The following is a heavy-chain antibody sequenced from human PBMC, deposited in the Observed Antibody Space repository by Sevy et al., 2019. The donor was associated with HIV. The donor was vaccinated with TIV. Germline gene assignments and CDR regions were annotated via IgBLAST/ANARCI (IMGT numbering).Heavy chain of an antibody. CDR2: ISGSGGST. CDR3: AKDLTTTVTTCLDP. V-gene: IGHV3-23*01. J-gene: IGHJ5*02. Sequence: GGSLRLSCAASGFTFSSYAMSWVRQAPGKGLEWVSAISGSGGSTYYADSVKGRFTISRDNSKNTLNLQMNSLRAEDTAVYYCAKDLTTTVTTCLDPWGQGTLVTVSS. CDR1: GFTFSSYA. D-gene: IGHD4-17*01.